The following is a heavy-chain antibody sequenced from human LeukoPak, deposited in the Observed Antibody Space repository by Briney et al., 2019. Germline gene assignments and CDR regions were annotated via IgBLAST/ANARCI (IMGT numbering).Heavy chain of an antibody. Sequence: GGSLRLSCAASGFTFTSYSMNWVRQAPGKGLEWVSYISRSSRTIYYADSVKGRFTISRDNAKNSLYLQMNSLRDEDTAVYYCAVFLEWQGATYYGMDVWGQGTTVTVSS. D-gene: IGHD3-3*01. CDR2: ISRSSRTI. J-gene: IGHJ6*02. V-gene: IGHV3-48*02. CDR3: AVFLEWQGATYYGMDV. CDR1: GFTFTSYS.